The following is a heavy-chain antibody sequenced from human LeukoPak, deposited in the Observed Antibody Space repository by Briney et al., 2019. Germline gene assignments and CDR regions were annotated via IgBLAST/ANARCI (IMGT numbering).Heavy chain of an antibody. CDR3: AESGWYSEGAFDI. CDR1: GFTFSSYS. V-gene: IGHV3-21*04. Sequence: GGSLRLSCAASGFTFSSYSMNWVRQAPGKGLEWVSSISSSSSYIYYADSVKGRFTISRDNAKNSLYLQMNSLRAEDTAVYYCAESGWYSEGAFDIWGQGTMVTVSS. CDR2: ISSSSSYI. D-gene: IGHD6-19*01. J-gene: IGHJ3*02.